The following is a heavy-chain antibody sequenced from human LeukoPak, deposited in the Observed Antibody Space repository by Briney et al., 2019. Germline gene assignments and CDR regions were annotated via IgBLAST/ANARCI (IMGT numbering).Heavy chain of an antibody. J-gene: IGHJ3*02. CDR1: GYTLTELS. D-gene: IGHD3-22*01. CDR2: FDPEDGET. V-gene: IGHV1-24*01. Sequence: GASVKVSCKVSGYTLTELSMHWVRQAHGKGLEWMGGFDPEDGETIYAQKFQGRVTMTEDTSTDTAYMELSSLRSEDTAVYYCATGTGDSSGYYYPDAFDIWGQGTMVTVSS. CDR3: ATGTGDSSGYYYPDAFDI.